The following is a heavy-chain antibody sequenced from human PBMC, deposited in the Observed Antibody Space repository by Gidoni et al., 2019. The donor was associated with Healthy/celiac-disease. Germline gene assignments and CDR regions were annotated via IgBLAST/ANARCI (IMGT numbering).Heavy chain of an antibody. CDR2: IYYSGST. CDR3: ARGTSIAAAGQYYYYGMDV. Sequence: LEWIGYIYYSGSTNYNPSLKSRVTISVDTSKNQFSLKLSSVTAADTTVYYCARGTSIAAAGQYYYYGMDVWGQGTTVTVSS. D-gene: IGHD6-13*01. V-gene: IGHV4-59*09. J-gene: IGHJ6*02.